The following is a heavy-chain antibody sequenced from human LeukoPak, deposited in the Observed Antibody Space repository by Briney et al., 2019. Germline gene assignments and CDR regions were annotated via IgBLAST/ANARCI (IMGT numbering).Heavy chain of an antibody. CDR1: GGSISSSSYY. J-gene: IGHJ4*02. D-gene: IGHD5-18*01. CDR3: VRGGYSYGYGLGLLDY. CDR2: IYNSGRT. V-gene: IGHV4-61*01. Sequence: SETLSLTCTVSGGSISSSSYYWNWIRQPPGKGLEWIGYIYNSGRTNYNPSLKSRVTVSVDTSKNQFSLKLSSVTAADTAVYYCVRGGYSYGYGLGLLDYWGQGSLVTVSS.